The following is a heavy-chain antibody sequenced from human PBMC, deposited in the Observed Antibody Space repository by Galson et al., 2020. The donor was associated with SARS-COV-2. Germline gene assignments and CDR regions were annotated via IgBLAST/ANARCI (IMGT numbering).Heavy chain of an antibody. J-gene: IGHJ6*02. CDR2: ISSSSSTI. CDR3: ARHNGPRGYYYYGMDV. D-gene: IGHD1-1*01. CDR1: GFTFSSYS. V-gene: IGHV3-48*01. Sequence: GESLKISCAASGFTFSSYSMNWVRQAPGKGLEWVSYISSSSSTIYYADSVKGRFTISRDNAKNSLYLQMNSLRAEDTAVYYCARHNGPRGYYYYGMDVWGRGTTVTVSS.